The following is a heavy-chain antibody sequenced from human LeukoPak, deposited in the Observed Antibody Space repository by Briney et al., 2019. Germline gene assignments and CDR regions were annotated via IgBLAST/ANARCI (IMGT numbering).Heavy chain of an antibody. V-gene: IGHV3-23*01. Sequence: PGGSLRLSCAASGFTFSSYAMSWVRQAPGKGLEWVSAISGSGGSTYYADSVKGRFTISRDNSKNTLYLRMNSLRAEDTAVYYCAKDRPVAGRRYYYYYGMDVWGQGTTVTVSS. CDR1: GFTFSSYA. CDR2: ISGSGGST. CDR3: AKDRPVAGRRYYYYYGMDV. J-gene: IGHJ6*02. D-gene: IGHD6-19*01.